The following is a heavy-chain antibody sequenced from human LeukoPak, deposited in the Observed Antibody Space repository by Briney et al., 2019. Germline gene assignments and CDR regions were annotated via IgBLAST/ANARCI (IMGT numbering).Heavy chain of an antibody. J-gene: IGHJ5*02. CDR1: GDSISSGDYY. D-gene: IGHD3-10*01. Sequence: SETLSLTCTVSGDSISSGDYYWSWIRQPAGKGLEWIGRISSSGSTNYNPSLKSRVTISVDTSKNQFSLKLSSVTAADTAVYYCARVPSTMVRGVMAAWFDPWGQGTLVTVSS. V-gene: IGHV4-61*02. CDR2: ISSSGST. CDR3: ARVPSTMVRGVMAAWFDP.